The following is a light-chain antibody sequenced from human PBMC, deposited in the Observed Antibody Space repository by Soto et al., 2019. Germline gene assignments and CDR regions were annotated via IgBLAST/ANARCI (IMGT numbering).Light chain of an antibody. Sequence: QSVLTQPASVSGSPGQSITISCSGTSSDLGGYNFVSWYQHHPGKAPKLIIYEVNNRPSGVSDRFSGSKSDNTASLTITGLQAEDEADYYCSLYTSRGSLRLFGGGTKLTVL. V-gene: IGLV2-14*01. CDR3: SLYTSRGSLRL. CDR1: SSDLGGYNF. J-gene: IGLJ2*01. CDR2: EVN.